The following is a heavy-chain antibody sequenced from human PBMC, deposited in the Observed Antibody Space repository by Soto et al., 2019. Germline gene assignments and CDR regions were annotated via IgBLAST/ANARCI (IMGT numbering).Heavy chain of an antibody. CDR1: GFTFSSYA. D-gene: IGHD3-22*01. CDR2: ISGSGGST. V-gene: IGHV3-23*01. J-gene: IGHJ5*02. Sequence: GGSLRLSCAASGFTFSSYAMSWVRRAPGKGLEWVSAISGSGGSTYYADSVKGWFTISRDNSKNTLYLQMNSLRAEDTAVYYCAKSIYDISRYYAGSFDLWGQGTLVTVSS. CDR3: AKSIYDISRYYAGSFDL.